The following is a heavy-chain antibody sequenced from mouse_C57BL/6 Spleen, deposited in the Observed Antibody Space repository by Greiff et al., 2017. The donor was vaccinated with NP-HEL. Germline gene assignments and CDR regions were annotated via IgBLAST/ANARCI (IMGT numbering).Heavy chain of an antibody. CDR3: GYDYDGGGFAY. Sequence: QVQLKQSGAELVKPGASVKLSCKASGYTFTSYWMQWVKQRPGQGLEWIGEIDPSDSYTNYNQKFKGKATLTVDTSSSTAYMQLSSLTSEDSAVYYCGYDYDGGGFAYWGQGTLVTVSA. V-gene: IGHV1-50*01. D-gene: IGHD2-4*01. J-gene: IGHJ3*01. CDR1: GYTFTSYW. CDR2: IDPSDSYT.